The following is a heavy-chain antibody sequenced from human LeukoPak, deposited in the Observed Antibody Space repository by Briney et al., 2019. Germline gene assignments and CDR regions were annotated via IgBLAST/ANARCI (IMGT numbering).Heavy chain of an antibody. CDR2: IYYSGST. D-gene: IGHD2-2*01. Sequence: SETLSLTCTVSGGSISIGGYYWSWIRRHPGKGLEWIGYIYYSGSTDYNPSLKSRVTISVDTSKNQFSLKLSSVTAADTAVYYCARDAMRGYYFDYWGQGTLVTVSS. V-gene: IGHV4-31*03. CDR3: ARDAMRGYYFDY. CDR1: GGSISIGGYY. J-gene: IGHJ4*02.